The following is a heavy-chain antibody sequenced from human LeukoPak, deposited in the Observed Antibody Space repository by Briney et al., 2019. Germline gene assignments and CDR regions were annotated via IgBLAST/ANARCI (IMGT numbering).Heavy chain of an antibody. Sequence: TSETLSLTCTVSGGSISSYYWSWIRQPAGKGLEWIGRIYTSGSTNYNPSLNSRVTMSVGTSKNQFSLKLSSVTAADTAVYYCATVTMVRGVLDAFDIWGQGTMVTVSS. D-gene: IGHD3-10*01. V-gene: IGHV4-4*07. CDR1: GGSISSYY. J-gene: IGHJ3*02. CDR2: IYTSGST. CDR3: ATVTMVRGVLDAFDI.